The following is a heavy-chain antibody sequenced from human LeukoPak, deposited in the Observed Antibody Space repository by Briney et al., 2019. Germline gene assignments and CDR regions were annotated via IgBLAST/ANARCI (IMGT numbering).Heavy chain of an antibody. CDR2: INPSGGST. Sequence: ASVKVSCKASGYTFTSYYMHWVRQAPGQGLEWMGIINPSGGSTSYAQKFQGRVTMTRDTSTSTVYMELSSLRSEDTAVYYCARVPYSNYVDYYYYGMDVWGQGITVTVSS. CDR1: GYTFTSYY. D-gene: IGHD4-4*01. V-gene: IGHV1-46*01. J-gene: IGHJ6*02. CDR3: ARVPYSNYVDYYYYGMDV.